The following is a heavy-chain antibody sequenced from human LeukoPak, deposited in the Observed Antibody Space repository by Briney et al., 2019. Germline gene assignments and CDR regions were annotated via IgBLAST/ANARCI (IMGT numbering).Heavy chain of an antibody. CDR2: IYYSGST. D-gene: IGHD2-15*01. CDR3: ARETVDYYYYYGMDV. J-gene: IGHJ6*02. CDR1: GGSISSGGYY. V-gene: IGHV4-31*03. Sequence: SETLSLTCTVSGGSISSGGYYWSWIRQHPGKGLEWIGYIYYSGSTYYNPSLKSRVTTSVDTSKNQFSLKLSSVTAADTAVYYCARETVDYYYYYGMDVWGQGTTVTVSS.